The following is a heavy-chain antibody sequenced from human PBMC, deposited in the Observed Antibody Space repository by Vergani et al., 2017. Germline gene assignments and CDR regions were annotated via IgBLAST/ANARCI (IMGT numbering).Heavy chain of an antibody. D-gene: IGHD6-19*01. CDR2: INHSGRT. Sequence: QVQLQQWGAGLLKPSETLSLTCAVYGGSFSGYYWSWIRPPPGKGLEWIGEINHSGRTNYNPSLKSRVTISVDTSKNQFSLKLSSVTAADTAVYYCARLKGMVVALRALVDVWGKGTTVTVSS. CDR3: ARLKGMVVALRALVDV. V-gene: IGHV4-34*01. CDR1: GGSFSGYY. J-gene: IGHJ6*04.